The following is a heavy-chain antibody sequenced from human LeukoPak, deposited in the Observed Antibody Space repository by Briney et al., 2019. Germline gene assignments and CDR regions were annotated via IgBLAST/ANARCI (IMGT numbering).Heavy chain of an antibody. CDR3: ASCGDYYYYYMDH. CDR2: INGSGGST. V-gene: IGHV3-23*01. J-gene: IGHJ6*03. Sequence: GGSLRLSCAASGFTFSSFAMSWVRQSPGKGLEWVSTINGSGGSTYYADSVKGRFTISRDNSRDTLYLQMNNLRAEDTAIYYCASCGDYYYYYMDHWGKGTTVTISS. CDR1: GFTFSSFA. D-gene: IGHD1-26*01.